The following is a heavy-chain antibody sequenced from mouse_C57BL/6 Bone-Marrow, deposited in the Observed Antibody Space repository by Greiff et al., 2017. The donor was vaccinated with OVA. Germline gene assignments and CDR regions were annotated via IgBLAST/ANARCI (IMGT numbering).Heavy chain of an antibody. CDR1: GYSITSGYY. CDR3: ARVYYGKDFDV. V-gene: IGHV3-6*01. D-gene: IGHD1-1*01. CDR2: ISYDGSN. Sequence: EVKLQESGPGLVKPSQSLSLTCSVTGYSITSGYYWNWIRQFPGNKLEWMGYISYDGSNNYNPSLKNRISITRDTSKNQFFLKLNSVTTEDTATYYCARVYYGKDFDVWGTGTTVTVSS. J-gene: IGHJ1*03.